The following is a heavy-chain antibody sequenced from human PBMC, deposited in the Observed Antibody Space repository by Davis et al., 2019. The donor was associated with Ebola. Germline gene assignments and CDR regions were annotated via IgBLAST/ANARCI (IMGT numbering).Heavy chain of an antibody. J-gene: IGHJ4*02. CDR3: ARHLGGDRYDSSGPFGY. V-gene: IGHV4-59*08. D-gene: IGHD3-22*01. Sequence: PSETLSLTCTVPGGSISSYYWSWIRQPPGKGLEWIGYIYYSGSTNYNPTLKSRVTISVDTSKNQFSLKLSSVTAADTAVDYCARHLGGDRYDSSGPFGYWGQGTLVTVSS. CDR2: IYYSGST. CDR1: GGSISSYY.